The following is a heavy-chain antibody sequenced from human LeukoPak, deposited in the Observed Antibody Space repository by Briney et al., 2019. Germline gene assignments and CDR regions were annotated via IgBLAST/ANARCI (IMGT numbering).Heavy chain of an antibody. CDR3: ASTLGAAYDY. D-gene: IGHD1-26*01. CDR1: GYTFTSYA. CDR2: ISAYNGNT. Sequence: ASVKVSCKASGYTFTSYAMNWVRQAPGQGLEWMGWISAYNGNTNYAQKLQGRVTMTTDTSTSTAYMELRSLRSDDTAVYYCASTLGAAYDYWGQGTLVTVSS. J-gene: IGHJ4*02. V-gene: IGHV1-18*01.